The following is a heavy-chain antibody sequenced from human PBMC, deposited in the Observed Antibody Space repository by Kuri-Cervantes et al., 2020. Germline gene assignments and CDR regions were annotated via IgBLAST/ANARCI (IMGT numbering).Heavy chain of an antibody. D-gene: IGHD4-17*01. CDR3: ARGLNDYGDSYYFDY. J-gene: IGHJ4*02. V-gene: IGHV4-61*08. CDR1: GRSISSGGYS. CDR2: IYYSGST. Sequence: SQTLSLPRAVSGRSISSGGYSWSWIRQPPGKGLEWIGYIYYSGSTNYNPSLKSRVTISVDTSKNQFSLKLSSVTAADTAVYYCARGLNDYGDSYYFDYWGQGTLVTVSS.